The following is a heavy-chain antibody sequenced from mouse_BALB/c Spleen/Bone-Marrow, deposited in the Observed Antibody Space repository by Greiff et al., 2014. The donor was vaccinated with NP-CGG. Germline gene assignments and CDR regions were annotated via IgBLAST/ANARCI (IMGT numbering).Heavy chain of an antibody. CDR3: ARYYYGSSLFDY. CDR2: IDPANGKT. V-gene: IGHV14-3*02. Sequence: VQLQQSGAELVKPGASVKLSCTASGFNIKDTYMHWVKQRPEQGLEWIGRIDPANGKTKYDPKFQGKATITADTSSNTAYLQLSSLTSEDTAVYYCARYYYGSSLFDYWGQGTTLTVSS. J-gene: IGHJ2*01. CDR1: GFNIKDTY. D-gene: IGHD1-1*01.